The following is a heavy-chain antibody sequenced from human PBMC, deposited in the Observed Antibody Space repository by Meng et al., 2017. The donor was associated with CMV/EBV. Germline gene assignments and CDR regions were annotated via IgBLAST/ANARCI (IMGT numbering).Heavy chain of an antibody. J-gene: IGHJ5*02. CDR3: ARGLAARRFDP. Sequence: SETLSLTCAVYGGSFSGYYWSWIRQPPGKGLEWIGEINHSGSTNYNPSLKSRVTISVDTSKNQFSLKLSSVTAADTAVYYCARGLAARRFDPWGQGTLVNVSS. D-gene: IGHD6-6*01. CDR2: INHSGST. CDR1: GGSFSGYY. V-gene: IGHV4-34*01.